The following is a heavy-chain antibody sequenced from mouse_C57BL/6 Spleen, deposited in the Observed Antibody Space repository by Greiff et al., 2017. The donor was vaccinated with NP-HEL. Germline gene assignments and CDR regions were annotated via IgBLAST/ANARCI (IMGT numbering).Heavy chain of an antibody. CDR3: ARNDGYFAGFAY. J-gene: IGHJ3*01. CDR1: GYSFTRYY. D-gene: IGHD2-3*01. Sequence: VQLQQSGPERVKPGASVKISCKASGYSFTRYYIHWVKQRPGQGLEWIGWIYPGSGNNKYNEKFKGKATLTADTSSRTAYMQLSSLTSEDSAVYYCARNDGYFAGFAYWGQGTLVTVSA. V-gene: IGHV1-66*01. CDR2: IYPGSGNN.